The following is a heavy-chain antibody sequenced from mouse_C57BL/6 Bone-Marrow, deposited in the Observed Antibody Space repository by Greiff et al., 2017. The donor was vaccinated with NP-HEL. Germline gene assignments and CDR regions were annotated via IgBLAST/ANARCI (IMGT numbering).Heavy chain of an antibody. CDR1: GFTFSDFY. Sequence: EVMLVESGGGLVQSGRSLRLSCATSGFTFSDFYMEWVRQAPGKGLEWIAASRNKANDYTTEYSASVKGRFIVSRDTSQSILYLQMNALRAEDTAIYYCARDDDSAMDYWGQGTSVTVSS. V-gene: IGHV7-1*01. D-gene: IGHD2-4*01. CDR2: SRNKANDYTT. J-gene: IGHJ4*01. CDR3: ARDDDSAMDY.